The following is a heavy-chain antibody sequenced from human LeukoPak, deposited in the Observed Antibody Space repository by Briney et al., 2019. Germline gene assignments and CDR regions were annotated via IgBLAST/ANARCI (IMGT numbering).Heavy chain of an antibody. CDR3: ARGRRELKYAPDY. CDR1: GASMRSETHY. J-gene: IGHJ4*02. V-gene: IGHV4-31*03. D-gene: IGHD2-2*01. CDR2: IYYTAGA. Sequence: PSQTLSLTCNVSGASMRSETHYWSWLRQHPGKGPGWIPYIYYTAGAYYNPSLESRVSISLDASENQFSLKLSSVTAADTAVYYCARGRRELKYAPDYWGQGTLVTVSS.